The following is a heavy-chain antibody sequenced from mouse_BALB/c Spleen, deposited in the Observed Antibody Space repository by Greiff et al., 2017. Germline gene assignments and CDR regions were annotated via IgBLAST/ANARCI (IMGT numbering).Heavy chain of an antibody. CDR2: IRLKSNNYAT. CDR3: TRLNWDGYAMDY. Sequence: EVKLQESGGGLVQPGGSMKLSCVASGFTFSNYWMNWVRQSPEKGLEWVAEIRLKSNNYATHYAESVKGRFTISRDDSKSSVYLQMNNLRAEDTGIYYCTRLNWDGYAMDYWGQGTSVTVSS. J-gene: IGHJ4*01. CDR1: GFTFSNYW. D-gene: IGHD4-1*01. V-gene: IGHV6-6*02.